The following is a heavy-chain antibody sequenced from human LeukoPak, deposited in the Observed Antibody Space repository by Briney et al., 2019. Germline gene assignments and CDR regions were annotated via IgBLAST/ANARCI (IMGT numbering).Heavy chain of an antibody. D-gene: IGHD1-1*01. CDR3: ARHSGGTKRDPFDY. V-gene: IGHV4-38-2*01. J-gene: IGHJ4*02. Sequence: SETLSLTCAVCGYSISSGYYWGWIRPPPGKGLEWIGSIYHSGSTYYNPSLKSRVTISVDTSKNQFSLKLSSMTAADTAVYYCARHSGGTKRDPFDYWGQGTLVTVSS. CDR2: IYHSGST. CDR1: GYSISSGYY.